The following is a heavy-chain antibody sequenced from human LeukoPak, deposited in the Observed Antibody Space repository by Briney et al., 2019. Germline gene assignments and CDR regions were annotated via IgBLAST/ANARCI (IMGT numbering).Heavy chain of an antibody. J-gene: IGHJ4*02. V-gene: IGHV3-21*01. CDR2: ISSSSSYI. D-gene: IGHD3-3*01. Sequence: GGSLRLSCAASGFTFSSYNMKWVRQAPGKGLEWVSSISSSSSYIFYADSVKGRFTISRDNAKKSLYLQMNSLRAEDTDVYYCASGVNYFDYWGKGTLVTVSS. CDR1: GFTFSSYN. CDR3: ASGVNYFDY.